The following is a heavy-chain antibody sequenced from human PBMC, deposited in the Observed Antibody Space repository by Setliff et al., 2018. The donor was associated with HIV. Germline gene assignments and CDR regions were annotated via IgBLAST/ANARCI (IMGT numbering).Heavy chain of an antibody. V-gene: IGHV1-69*13. CDR2: IIPIFGTP. Sequence: GASVKVSCKASGGTLSIYTINWVRQAPGQGLEWMGGIIPIFGTPNFAPKFQGRVTITADESTKTAYMELSSLRSDDTAVYYCARLGIQLWSYAFDIWGQGTVVTVS. CDR1: GGTLSIYT. J-gene: IGHJ3*02. CDR3: ARLGIQLWSYAFDI. D-gene: IGHD5-18*01.